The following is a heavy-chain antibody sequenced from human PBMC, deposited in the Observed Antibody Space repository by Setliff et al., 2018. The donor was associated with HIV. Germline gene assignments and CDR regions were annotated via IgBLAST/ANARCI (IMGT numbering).Heavy chain of an antibody. J-gene: IGHJ1*01. CDR1: GGSISSYY. V-gene: IGHV4-4*07. CDR3: SSFDLSTTSSAD. CDR2: IGPIYTSGST. D-gene: IGHD6-6*01. Sequence: SETLSLTCTVSGGSISSYYWTWIRQPAGKGLEWIGRIGPIYTSGSTKYNPSLESRVTMSVDTSKNQFSLRLYSVTAADTAVYYCSSFDLSTTSSADWGQGALVTVSS.